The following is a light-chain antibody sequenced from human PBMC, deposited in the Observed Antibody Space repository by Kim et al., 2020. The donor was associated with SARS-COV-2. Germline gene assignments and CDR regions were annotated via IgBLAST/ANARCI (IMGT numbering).Light chain of an antibody. V-gene: IGKV3-15*01. CDR3: QHYNNWPMYT. J-gene: IGKJ2*01. CDR2: GAS. Sequence: EIVMTQSPATLSVSPGERATLSCRASQSVSSNLAWYQQKPGQAPRLLIYGASTRATDIPARFSGSGSGTEFTLTISSLQSEDFAVYYCQHYNNWPMYTFGQGTKLEI. CDR1: QSVSSN.